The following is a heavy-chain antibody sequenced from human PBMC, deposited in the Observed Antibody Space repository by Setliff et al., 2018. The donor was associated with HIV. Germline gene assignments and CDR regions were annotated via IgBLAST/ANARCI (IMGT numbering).Heavy chain of an antibody. Sequence: GGSLRLSCAASGLSISSNYMNWVRQAPGKGLEWVSHIGSSGTSIYYADSVKGRFTSSRDNAKNSLYLQMNSLRDEDTAVYYCARADYGDFVEYWGRGTLVTVSS. CDR2: IGSSGTSI. J-gene: IGHJ4*02. CDR3: ARADYGDFVEY. V-gene: IGHV3-48*02. CDR1: GLSISSNY. D-gene: IGHD4-17*01.